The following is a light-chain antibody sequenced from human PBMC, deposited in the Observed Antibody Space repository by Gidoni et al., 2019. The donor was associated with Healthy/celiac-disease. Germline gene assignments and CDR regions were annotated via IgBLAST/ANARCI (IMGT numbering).Light chain of an antibody. V-gene: IGKV1-33*01. CDR1: QEISNY. J-gene: IGKJ1*01. Sequence: DIHMTQSPSSLSASVGDRVTITCQASQEISNYLNWYQQQPGKAPKLLIYDASNLETGAPSRFSGSGSGTDFTFTISSLQPEDSATYYCQQYDNLSWTFGQGTKVEIK. CDR2: DAS. CDR3: QQYDNLSWT.